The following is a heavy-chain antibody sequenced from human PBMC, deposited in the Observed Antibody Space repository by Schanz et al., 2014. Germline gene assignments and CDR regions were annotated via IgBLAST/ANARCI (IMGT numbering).Heavy chain of an antibody. J-gene: IGHJ4*02. CDR3: ARGIGGYGANNYFDY. V-gene: IGHV1-18*01. CDR2: ISVYTGNT. D-gene: IGHD5-12*01. CDR1: GYTFTTYA. Sequence: GPEVKKPGASVRVSCKASGYTFTTYAMSWVRQAPGQGLEWVGWISVYTGNTKYGQKVQGRVTMTADTSTNTAYMELRSLRSDDTAVYSCARGIGGYGANNYFDYWGQGTLVTVSS.